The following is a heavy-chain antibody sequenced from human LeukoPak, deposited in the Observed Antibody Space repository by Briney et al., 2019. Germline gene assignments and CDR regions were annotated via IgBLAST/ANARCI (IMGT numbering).Heavy chain of an antibody. CDR1: GHTFTSYY. CDR2: INPSGGST. D-gene: IGHD2-15*01. CDR3: ARVPYCSGGSCYLFDY. J-gene: IGHJ4*02. V-gene: IGHV1-46*01. Sequence: ASVKVSCKASGHTFTSYYMHWVRQAPGQGLEWMGIINPSGGSTSYAQKFQGRVTMTRDTSTSTVYMELSSLRSEDTAVYYCARVPYCSGGSCYLFDYWGQGTLVTVSS.